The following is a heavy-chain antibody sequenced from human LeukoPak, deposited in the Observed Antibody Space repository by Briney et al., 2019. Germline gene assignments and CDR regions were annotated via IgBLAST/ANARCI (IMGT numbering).Heavy chain of an antibody. J-gene: IGHJ4*02. V-gene: IGHV3-7*01. CDR3: ARSQSPYYYDSSGLDY. D-gene: IGHD3-22*01. CDR2: IKQDGSEK. CDR1: GFTFSSYW. Sequence: PGGSLRLSCAASGFTFSSYWMSWVRQAPGKGLEWVANIKQDGSEKYCVDSVKGRFTISRDNAKNSLYLQMNSLRAEDTAVYYCARSQSPYYYDSSGLDYWGQGTLVTVSS.